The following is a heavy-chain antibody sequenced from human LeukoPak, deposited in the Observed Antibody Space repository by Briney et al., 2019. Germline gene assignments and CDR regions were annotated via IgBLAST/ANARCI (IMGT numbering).Heavy chain of an antibody. CDR3: ATDHRSPDAFDY. Sequence: MPSETLSLTCTVSGGSISSYYWSWIRQPPGKGLERIGYMYDSGSTIYNPSLKSRVTISVDTSKNQFSLKLSSVTAADTAVYYCATDHRSPDAFDYWGQGTLVTVSS. J-gene: IGHJ4*02. CDR2: MYDSGST. V-gene: IGHV4-59*01. CDR1: GGSISSYY.